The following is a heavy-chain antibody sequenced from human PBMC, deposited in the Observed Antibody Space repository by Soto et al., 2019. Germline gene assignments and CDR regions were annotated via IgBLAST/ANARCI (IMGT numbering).Heavy chain of an antibody. CDR3: ARDQYSGYDSAFDI. CDR2: IYYSGST. V-gene: IGHV4-59*01. Sequence: SETLSLTCTVSGGSISSYYWSWIRQPPGKGLEWIGYIYYSGSTNYNPSLKSRVTISVDTSKNQFSLKLSSVTAADTAVYYCARDQYSGYDSAFDIWGKGTMVTVSS. J-gene: IGHJ3*02. CDR1: GGSISSYY. D-gene: IGHD5-12*01.